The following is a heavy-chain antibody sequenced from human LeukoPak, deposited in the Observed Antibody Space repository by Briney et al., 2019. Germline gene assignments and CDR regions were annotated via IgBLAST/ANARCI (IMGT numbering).Heavy chain of an antibody. Sequence: SETLSLTCTVSGGSISSYYWSWIRQPAGKGLEWIGRIYTSGSTNYNPSLESRVTMSVDTSKNQFSLKLSSVTAADTAVYYCARDLITYCSSTSCYRFDPWGQGTLVTVSS. D-gene: IGHD2-2*01. CDR1: GGSISSYY. CDR2: IYTSGST. CDR3: ARDLITYCSSTSCYRFDP. J-gene: IGHJ5*02. V-gene: IGHV4-4*07.